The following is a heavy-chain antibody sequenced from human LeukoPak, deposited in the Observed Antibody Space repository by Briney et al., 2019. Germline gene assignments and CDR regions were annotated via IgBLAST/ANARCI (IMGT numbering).Heavy chain of an antibody. Sequence: SETLSLTCAVYGGSLNDYLWSWIRQPPGQGLEWIGEVGHSGTTNYNPSLKSRVTISVNTSKNQFSLKLTSVTAADTAVYYCARELISSRAAFDTWGQGTVVTVSS. CDR1: GGSLNDYL. D-gene: IGHD3-10*01. J-gene: IGHJ3*02. V-gene: IGHV4-34*01. CDR2: VGHSGTT. CDR3: ARELISSRAAFDT.